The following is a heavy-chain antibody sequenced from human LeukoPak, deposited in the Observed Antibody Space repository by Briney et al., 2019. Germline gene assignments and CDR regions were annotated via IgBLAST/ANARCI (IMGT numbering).Heavy chain of an antibody. Sequence: SETLSLTCTVSGGSISSSSYYWVWIRQPPGKGLEWIGSIFYTGSTYYNPSLKSRVTISVDTSKNQFSLKLSSVTAADTAVYYCAIEQQLIHGWFDPWGQGTLVTVPS. D-gene: IGHD6-13*01. J-gene: IGHJ5*02. V-gene: IGHV4-39*02. CDR1: GGSISSSSYY. CDR2: IFYTGST. CDR3: AIEQQLIHGWFDP.